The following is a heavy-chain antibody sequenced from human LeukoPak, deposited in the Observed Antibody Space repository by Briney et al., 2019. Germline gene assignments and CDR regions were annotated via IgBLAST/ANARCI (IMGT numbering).Heavy chain of an antibody. CDR2: ISGSGGST. J-gene: IGHJ6*02. CDR1: GLTFSNYA. D-gene: IGHD6-19*01. CDR3: AKETAVVGWYHGMDV. V-gene: IGHV3-23*01. Sequence: GGSLRLSCAASGLTFSNYAMSWVRQAPGKGLEWVSAISGSGGSTYYADSVKGRFTISRDNSKNTLYLQMNSLRAEDTAVYYCAKETAVVGWYHGMDVWGQWTTVTVSS.